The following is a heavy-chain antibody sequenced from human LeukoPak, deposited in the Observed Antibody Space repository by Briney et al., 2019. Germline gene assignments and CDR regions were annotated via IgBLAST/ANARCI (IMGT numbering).Heavy chain of an antibody. D-gene: IGHD3-10*01. CDR2: MNPNSGNT. V-gene: IGHV1-8*02. CDR3: ARGVLWFGELLSDP. CDR1: GYTFTGYY. J-gene: IGHJ5*02. Sequence: GASVKVSCKASGYTFTGYYMHWVRQAPGQGLEWMGWMNPNSGNTGYAQKFQGRVTMTRNTSISTAYMELSSLRSEDTAVYYCARGVLWFGELLSDPWGQGTLVTVSS.